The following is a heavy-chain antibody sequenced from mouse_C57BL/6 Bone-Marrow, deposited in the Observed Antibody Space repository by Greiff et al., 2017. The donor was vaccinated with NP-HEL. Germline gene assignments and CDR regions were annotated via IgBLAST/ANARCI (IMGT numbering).Heavy chain of an antibody. Sequence: EVQGVESGGDLVKPGGSLKLSCAASGFTFSSYGMSWVRQTPDKRLEWVATISSGGSYTYYPDSVKGRFTISRDNAKNTLYLQMSSLKSEDTAMYYCATTVYYFDYWGQGTTLTVSS. J-gene: IGHJ2*01. V-gene: IGHV5-6*01. CDR1: GFTFSSYG. CDR2: ISSGGSYT. CDR3: ATTVYYFDY. D-gene: IGHD1-1*01.